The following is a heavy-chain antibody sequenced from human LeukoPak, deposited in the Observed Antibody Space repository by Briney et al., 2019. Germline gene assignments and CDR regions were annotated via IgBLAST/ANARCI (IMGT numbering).Heavy chain of an antibody. CDR2: IGPTGTDR. Sequence: GGSLRLSCTASGLTFSTSGFNWVRQAPGKGLQWVASIGPTGTDRYHADSIKGRFTISRDNANNFLYLQMNSLRAEDTAVYYCATETNGRHYDYWGQGTLLTVSS. D-gene: IGHD1-14*01. CDR1: GLTFSTSG. J-gene: IGHJ4*02. CDR3: ATETNGRHYDY. V-gene: IGHV3-21*06.